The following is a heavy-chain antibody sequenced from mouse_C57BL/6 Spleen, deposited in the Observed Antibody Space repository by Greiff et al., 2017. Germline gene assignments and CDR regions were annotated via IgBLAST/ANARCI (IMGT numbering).Heavy chain of an antibody. CDR1: GFTFSDYG. V-gene: IGHV5-17*01. Sequence: EVKLVESGGGLVKPGGSLKLSCAASGFTFSDYGMHWVRQAPEKGLEWVAYISSGSSTIYYADTVKGRFTISRDNAKNTLFLQRTSLRSEDTAMYYCARNGSYAMDYWGQGTSGTVSS. CDR3: ARNGSYAMDY. CDR2: ISSGSSTI. J-gene: IGHJ4*01.